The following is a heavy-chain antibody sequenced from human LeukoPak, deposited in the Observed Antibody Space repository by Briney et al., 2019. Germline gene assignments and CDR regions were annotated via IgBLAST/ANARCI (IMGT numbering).Heavy chain of an antibody. CDR1: GASVSSGGYY. D-gene: IGHD3-10*01. V-gene: IGHV4-61*08. CDR3: ARRGGSGRSFDY. Sequence: PSETLSLTCTVSGASVSSGGYYWSWIRQPPGKGLEWIGDIYYTASTNFSPSLKSRVTISVDTSKNQFSLKVSSVTAADTAVYYCARRGGSGRSFDYWGQGTLVTVSS. CDR2: IYYTAST. J-gene: IGHJ4*02.